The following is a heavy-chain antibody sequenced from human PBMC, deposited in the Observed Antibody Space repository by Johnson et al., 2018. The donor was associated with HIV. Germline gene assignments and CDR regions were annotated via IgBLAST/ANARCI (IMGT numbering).Heavy chain of an antibody. CDR2: ISYDGSNK. J-gene: IGHJ3*02. CDR3: AKDLFYDPHASDI. V-gene: IGHV3-30*04. CDR1: GITFSDYA. D-gene: IGHD2/OR15-2a*01. Sequence: QVHLVESGGGVVQPGRSLRLSCAASGITFSDYAMHWVRQAPGKGLEWVAVISYDGSNKYYADSVKGRFTISRDNSKNTLYLQMNSLRAEDTALYYCAKDLFYDPHASDIWGQGTMVTVSS.